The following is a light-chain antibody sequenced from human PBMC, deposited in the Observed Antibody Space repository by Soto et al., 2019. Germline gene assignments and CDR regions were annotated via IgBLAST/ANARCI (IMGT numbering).Light chain of an antibody. CDR1: QSISSW. Sequence: DIPMTQSPSTLSASVGDRVTITCRASQSISSWLAWYKRNPGKAPKLLINDASSLESGVPSRFSGSGSGTEFTLTISSLQPDDFAAYYWQQINISAIGQGSKVEI. J-gene: IGKJ1*01. CDR2: DAS. V-gene: IGKV1-5*01. CDR3: QQINISA.